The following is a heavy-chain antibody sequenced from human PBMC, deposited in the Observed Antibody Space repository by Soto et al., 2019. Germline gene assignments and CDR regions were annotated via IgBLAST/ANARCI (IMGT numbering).Heavy chain of an antibody. J-gene: IGHJ5*02. Sequence: QVQLQESGPGLVKPSETLSLTCTVSGASISSYYCSWIRLPAGKGLEWIGRIYTSGITNYNPSLKSRVTMSVDTSKNQFSLRLTSVTAADTALYYCASEGYTYGMAFDPWGQGTLVTVSS. V-gene: IGHV4-4*07. CDR1: GASISSYY. CDR2: IYTSGIT. CDR3: ASEGYTYGMAFDP. D-gene: IGHD5-18*01.